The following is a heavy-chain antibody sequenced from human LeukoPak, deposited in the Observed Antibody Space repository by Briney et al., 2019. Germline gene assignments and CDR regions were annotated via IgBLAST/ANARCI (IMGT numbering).Heavy chain of an antibody. D-gene: IGHD1-7*01. Sequence: ASVKVSCKTSGYTFTDNYMHWVRQAPGQGLEWMGWISPTNGDTRYAQKLQGRVAMTRDTSISTAYMELSRLRSDDTAVHYCVRDGLNWNYDYWGQGTLVAVSS. J-gene: IGHJ4*02. CDR2: ISPTNGDT. CDR3: VRDGLNWNYDY. V-gene: IGHV1-2*02. CDR1: GYTFTDNY.